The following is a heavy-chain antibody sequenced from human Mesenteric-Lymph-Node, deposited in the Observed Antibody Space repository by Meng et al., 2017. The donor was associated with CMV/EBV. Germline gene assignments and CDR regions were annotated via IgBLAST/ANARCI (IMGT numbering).Heavy chain of an antibody. J-gene: IGHJ4*02. CDR2: IYYSGST. D-gene: IGHD2-8*02. CDR3: ASTNWWSRGVDY. Sequence: SETLSLTCTDSGGSISSSSYYWGWIRQPPGKGLEWIGSIYYSGSTYYNPSLKSRVTISVDTSKNQFSLKLSSVTAADTAVYYCASTNWWSRGVDYWGQGTLVTVSS. V-gene: IGHV4-39*01. CDR1: GGSISSSSYY.